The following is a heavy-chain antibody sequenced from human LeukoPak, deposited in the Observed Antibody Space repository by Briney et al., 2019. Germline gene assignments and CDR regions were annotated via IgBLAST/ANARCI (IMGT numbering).Heavy chain of an antibody. CDR2: IIASGNT. D-gene: IGHD3-22*01. J-gene: IGHJ4*02. V-gene: IGHV4-59*01. CDR1: GGSISSYY. CDR3: ARWGYYYDSSGYFDY. Sequence: SETLSLTCTVSGGSISSYYWSWLPQPPGKGLEWIGYIIASGNTKYNPYLKSRVTISVNTSKNQFSLKLSSVTAADTAVYYCARWGYYYDSSGYFDYWGQGTLVTVAS.